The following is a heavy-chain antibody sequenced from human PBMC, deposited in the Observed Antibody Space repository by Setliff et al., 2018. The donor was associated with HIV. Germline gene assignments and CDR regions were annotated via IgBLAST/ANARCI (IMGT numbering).Heavy chain of an antibody. CDR1: GYIFTNYY. Sequence: GASVKVSCKASGYIFTNYYIHWVRQAPGQGLEWMGGIIPIFGTANYAQKFQGRVTITTDESTSTAYMELSSLRSEDTAVYYGARVGNNRLQFFDHWGQGTLVTVSS. D-gene: IGHD5-12*01. CDR3: ARVGNNRLQFFDH. CDR2: IIPIFGTA. J-gene: IGHJ4*02. V-gene: IGHV1-69*05.